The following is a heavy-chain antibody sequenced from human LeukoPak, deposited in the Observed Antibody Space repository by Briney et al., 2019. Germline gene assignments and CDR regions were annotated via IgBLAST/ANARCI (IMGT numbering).Heavy chain of an antibody. J-gene: IGHJ1*01. D-gene: IGHD3-22*01. CDR2: FDPEDGET. V-gene: IGHV1-24*01. CDR3: ATDRRYYDSSGYYPPRYSQH. Sequence: ASVTVSCKVSGYTLTELSMHWVRQAPGKGLEWMGGFDPEDGETIYAQKFRGRVTMTEDTSTDTAYMELSSLRSEDTAVYYCATDRRYYDSSGYYPPRYSQHWGQGTLVTVSS. CDR1: GYTLTELS.